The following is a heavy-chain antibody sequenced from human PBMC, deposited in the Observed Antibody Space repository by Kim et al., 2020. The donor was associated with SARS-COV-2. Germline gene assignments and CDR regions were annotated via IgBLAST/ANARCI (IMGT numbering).Heavy chain of an antibody. V-gene: IGHV1-69*13. CDR2: IIPIFGTA. CDR3: ARDGGIAAAGFYYYYGMDV. J-gene: IGHJ6*02. D-gene: IGHD6-13*01. Sequence: SVKVSCKASGGTFSSYAISWVRQAPGQGLEWMGGIIPIFGTANYAQKFQGRVTITADESTSTAYMELSSLRSEDTAVYYCARDGGIAAAGFYYYYGMDVWGQGTTVTVSS. CDR1: GGTFSSYA.